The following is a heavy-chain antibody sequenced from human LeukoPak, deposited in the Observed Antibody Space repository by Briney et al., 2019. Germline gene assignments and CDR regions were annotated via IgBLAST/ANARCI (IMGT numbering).Heavy chain of an antibody. J-gene: IGHJ4*02. Sequence: ASVKVSCKASGYTFTSYGISWVRQAPGRGLEWMGWISAYNGNTNYAQKLQGRVTMTTDTSTSTAHMELRSLRSDDTAVYYCARVNESGYDLPRFDYWGQGTLVTVSS. V-gene: IGHV1-18*01. CDR3: ARVNESGYDLPRFDY. CDR1: GYTFTSYG. D-gene: IGHD5-12*01. CDR2: ISAYNGNT.